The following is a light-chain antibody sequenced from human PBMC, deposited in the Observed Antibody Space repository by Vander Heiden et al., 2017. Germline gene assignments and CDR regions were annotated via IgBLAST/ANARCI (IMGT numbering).Light chain of an antibody. V-gene: IGKV1-5*03. CDR3: QQYNTYPYT. Sequence: DIQMTPSPSTLSASVGDRVIITCRASQSISTWLAWYQQKPGKAPKVLIYKASSLEVGVPSRFGGLGAGTEFTLSISSLQPEDFATYYCQQYNTYPYTFGQGTKLEIK. J-gene: IGKJ2*01. CDR1: QSISTW. CDR2: KAS.